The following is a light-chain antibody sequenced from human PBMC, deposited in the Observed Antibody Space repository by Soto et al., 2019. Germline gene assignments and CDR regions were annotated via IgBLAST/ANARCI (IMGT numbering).Light chain of an antibody. CDR3: CSLEGSSISLYV. Sequence: QSVLTQPASVSGSPGQSITISCTGTSSDVGSYNLVSWYQQHPGKAPKLMIYEVSKRPSGVSNRFSGSKSGNTASLTISGLRAEDEADYSCCSLEGSSISLYVFETGPKVT. J-gene: IGLJ1*01. CDR2: EVS. CDR1: SSDVGSYNL. V-gene: IGLV2-23*02.